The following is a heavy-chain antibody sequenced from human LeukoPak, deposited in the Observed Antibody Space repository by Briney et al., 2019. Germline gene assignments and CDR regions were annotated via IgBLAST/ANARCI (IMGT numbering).Heavy chain of an antibody. D-gene: IGHD2-2*01. Sequence: GGSLRLSCAASGFKFDDYGMSWVRQAPGKGLEWVSGINRHGGSIAYADSVKGRFTISRDNAKNSLYLQMNSLRAEDTALCYCAREVGIPAAPDSWGQGILVTVSS. J-gene: IGHJ5*02. CDR1: GFKFDDYG. V-gene: IGHV3-20*04. CDR3: AREVGIPAAPDS. CDR2: INRHGGSI.